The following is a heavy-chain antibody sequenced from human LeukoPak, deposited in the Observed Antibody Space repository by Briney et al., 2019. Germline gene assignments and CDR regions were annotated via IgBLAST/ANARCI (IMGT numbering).Heavy chain of an antibody. CDR1: GYTFTSYG. J-gene: IGHJ5*02. CDR2: ISAYNGNT. D-gene: IGHD6-6*01. V-gene: IGHV1-18*01. CDR3: ARLTGIAARPGWFDP. Sequence: ASVKVSCKASGYTFTSYGISWVRQAPGQGLEWMGWISAYNGNTNYAQKLQDRVTMTTDTSTSTAYMELRSLRSDDTAVYYCARLTGIAARPGWFDPWGQGTLVTVSS.